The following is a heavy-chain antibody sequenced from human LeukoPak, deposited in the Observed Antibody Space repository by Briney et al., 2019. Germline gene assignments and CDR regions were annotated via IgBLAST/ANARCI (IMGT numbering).Heavy chain of an antibody. V-gene: IGHV3-72*01. CDR1: GFTFSDHY. CDR2: SRDKGNSYTT. CDR3: TRLARAPRDFDY. Sequence: GGSLRLSCAASGFTFSDHYIDWVRQAPGKGLEWVGRSRDKGNSYTTAYAASVRGRFTISRDDSKNSLYLQMNSLKIEDTAVYYCTRLARAPRDFDYWGQGTLVTVSS. D-gene: IGHD3-10*01. J-gene: IGHJ4*01.